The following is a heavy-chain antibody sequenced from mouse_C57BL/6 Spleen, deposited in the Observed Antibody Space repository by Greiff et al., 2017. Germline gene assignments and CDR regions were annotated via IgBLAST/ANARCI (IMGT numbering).Heavy chain of an antibody. V-gene: IGHV1-69*01. J-gene: IGHJ2*01. Sequence: VKLQESGAELVMPGASVKLSCKASGYTFTSYWMHWVKQRPGQGLEWIGEIDPSDSYTNYNQKFKGKATLTVDTSSSTAYMQLSSLTSEDSAVYYCARGATVVSYYFDYWGQGTTLTVSS. CDR3: ARGATVVSYYFDY. D-gene: IGHD1-1*01. CDR2: IDPSDSYT. CDR1: GYTFTSYW.